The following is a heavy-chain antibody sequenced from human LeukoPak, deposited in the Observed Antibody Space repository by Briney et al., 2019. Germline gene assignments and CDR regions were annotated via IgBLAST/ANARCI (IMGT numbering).Heavy chain of an antibody. CDR2: IIPIFGTA. CDR1: GGTFSSYA. Sequence: SVTVSCKASGGTFSSYAISWVRRAPGQGLEWMGGIIPIFGTANYAQKFQGRVTITADESTSTAYMELSSLRSEDTAVYYCARAADTANNWFDPWGQGTLVTVSS. J-gene: IGHJ5*02. D-gene: IGHD5-18*01. CDR3: ARAADTANNWFDP. V-gene: IGHV1-69*13.